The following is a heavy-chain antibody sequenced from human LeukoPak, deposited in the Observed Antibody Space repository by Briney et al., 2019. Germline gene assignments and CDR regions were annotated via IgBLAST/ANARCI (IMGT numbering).Heavy chain of an antibody. D-gene: IGHD2-2*01. V-gene: IGHV4-61*02. CDR2: IYTSGST. CDR1: GGSISSGSYY. Sequence: SSQTLSLTCTVSGGSISSGSYYWSWIRQPAGKGLEWIGRIYTSGSTNYNPSLKSRVTISVDTSKNQFSLKLSSVTAADTAVYYCAREGCSSTSCHYYYYYMDVWGKGTTVTVSS. J-gene: IGHJ6*03. CDR3: AREGCSSTSCHYYYYYMDV.